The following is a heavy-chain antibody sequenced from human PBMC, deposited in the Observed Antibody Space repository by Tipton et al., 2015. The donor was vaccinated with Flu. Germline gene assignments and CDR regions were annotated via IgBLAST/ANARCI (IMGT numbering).Heavy chain of an antibody. V-gene: IGHV4-38-2*02. J-gene: IGHJ4*02. D-gene: IGHD2-2*01. CDR1: GDAIRSDYL. Sequence: TLSLTCSVSGDAIRSDYLWGWIRQPPGRGLEWIGYIYNSEYTKYNPSLKSRVTISVDTSKKQFSLQLRSVTAADTAVYYCARDPSLGMPDYFDSWGRGTLVTASS. CDR3: ARDPSLGMPDYFDS. CDR2: IYNSEYT.